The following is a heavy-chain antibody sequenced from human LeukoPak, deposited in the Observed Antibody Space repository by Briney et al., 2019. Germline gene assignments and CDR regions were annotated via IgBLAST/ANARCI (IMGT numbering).Heavy chain of an antibody. Sequence: ASVKVSCKASGYTFTDHYMHWVRQAPGQGLEWMGWISAYNGNTNYAQKLQGRVTMTTDTSTSTAYMELRSLRSDDTAVYYCARIITMVRGVIVRGYNWFDPWGQGTLVTVSS. CDR1: GYTFTDHY. V-gene: IGHV1-18*04. J-gene: IGHJ5*02. CDR3: ARIITMVRGVIVRGYNWFDP. D-gene: IGHD3-10*01. CDR2: ISAYNGNT.